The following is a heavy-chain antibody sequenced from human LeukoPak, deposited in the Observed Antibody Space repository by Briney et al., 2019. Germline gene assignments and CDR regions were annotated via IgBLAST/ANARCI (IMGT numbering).Heavy chain of an antibody. CDR1: GYTFTSYA. J-gene: IGHJ4*02. V-gene: IGHV1-3*01. D-gene: IGHD6-19*01. CDR2: INAGNGNT. Sequence: ASVTVSCTASGYTFTSYAMHWVRQAPGQRLEWMGWINAGNGNTKYSQKFQGRVTITRDTSASTAYMELSSLRSEDTAVYYCARIGIAVAGRSYFDYWGQGTLVTVSS. CDR3: ARIGIAVAGRSYFDY.